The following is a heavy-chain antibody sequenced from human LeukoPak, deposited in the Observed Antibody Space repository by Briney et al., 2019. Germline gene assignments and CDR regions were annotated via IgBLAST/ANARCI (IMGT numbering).Heavy chain of an antibody. CDR2: INHSGST. CDR1: GGSFSGYY. J-gene: IGHJ5*02. CDR3: ARDVLNDSSGYYHNWFDP. D-gene: IGHD3-22*01. Sequence: SETLSLTCAVYGGSFSGYYWSWIRQPPGKGLEWIGEINHSGSTNYNPSLKSRVTISVDTSKNQFSLKLSSVTAADTAVYYCARDVLNDSSGYYHNWFDPWGQGTLVTVSS. V-gene: IGHV4-34*01.